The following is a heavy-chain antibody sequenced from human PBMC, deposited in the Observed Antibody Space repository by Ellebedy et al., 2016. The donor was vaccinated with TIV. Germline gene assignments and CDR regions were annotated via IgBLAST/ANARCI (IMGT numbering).Heavy chain of an antibody. CDR2: IDYDGSST. V-gene: IGHV3-74*01. CDR3: VRGGFYNFDH. Sequence: GESLKISCAASGFTFSRHWMHWVRQAPGKGLVWVSRIDYDGSSTTYADSVKGRFTISRDNAKNTLYLQMNSLRVEDTAVYFCVRGGFYNFDHWGQGILITVSS. D-gene: IGHD3-3*01. J-gene: IGHJ4*02. CDR1: GFTFSRHW.